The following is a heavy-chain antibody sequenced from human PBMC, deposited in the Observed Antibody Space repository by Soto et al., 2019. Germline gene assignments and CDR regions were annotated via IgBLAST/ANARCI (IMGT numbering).Heavy chain of an antibody. D-gene: IGHD6-19*01. CDR2: INPSGGST. CDR1: GYTFTSYY. Sequence: GASVKVSCKASGYTFTSYYMHWVRQAPGHGLEWMGIINPSGGSTSYAQKFQGRVTMTRDTSTSTVYMELSSLRSEDTAVYYCARLAVAGTDGKKGPSYYYYGMDVWGQGTTVTVSS. CDR3: ARLAVAGTDGKKGPSYYYYGMDV. V-gene: IGHV1-46*01. J-gene: IGHJ6*02.